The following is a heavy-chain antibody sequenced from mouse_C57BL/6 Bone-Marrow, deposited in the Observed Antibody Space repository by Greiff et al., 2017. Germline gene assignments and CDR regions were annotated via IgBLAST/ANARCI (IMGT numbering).Heavy chain of an antibody. Sequence: EVKVEESGGGLVQPGGSLKLSCAASGFTFSDYYMYWVRQTPEKRLEWVAYISNGGGSTYYPDTVKGRFTISRDNAKNTLYLQMSRLKSEDTAMYYCARRGDYYGSSLDVWGTGTTVTVSS. J-gene: IGHJ1*03. D-gene: IGHD1-1*01. CDR3: ARRGDYYGSSLDV. V-gene: IGHV5-12*01. CDR2: ISNGGGST. CDR1: GFTFSDYY.